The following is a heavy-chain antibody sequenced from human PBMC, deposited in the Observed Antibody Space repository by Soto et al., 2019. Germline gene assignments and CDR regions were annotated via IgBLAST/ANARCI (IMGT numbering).Heavy chain of an antibody. V-gene: IGHV3-48*02. CDR1: GFTFSSYS. CDR3: ARDPHDGSNYSDY. J-gene: IGHJ4*02. CDR2: ISSSSSTI. Sequence: PGGSLRLACAASGFTFSSYSMNWVRQAPGEVLGWVSYISSSSSTIYYADSVKGRFTISRDNAKNSLYLQMNSLRDEDTAVYYCARDPHDGSNYSDYGGQGTRVTVSS. D-gene: IGHD4-4*01.